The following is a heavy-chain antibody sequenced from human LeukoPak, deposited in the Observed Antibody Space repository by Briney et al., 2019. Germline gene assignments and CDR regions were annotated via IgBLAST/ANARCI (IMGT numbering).Heavy chain of an antibody. Sequence: PGRSLSLYSTAFGFTFGDYAISWVRQAPGKGLEWVAFIRSKAYGGTTEYAASVKGRFTISRDDSKSIAYLQMNSLKSEDTAVYYCTRASPRHSDYWRQGTLVTVSS. CDR1: GFTFGDYA. V-gene: IGHV3-49*04. CDR2: IRSKAYGGTT. CDR3: TRASPRHSDY. J-gene: IGHJ4*02.